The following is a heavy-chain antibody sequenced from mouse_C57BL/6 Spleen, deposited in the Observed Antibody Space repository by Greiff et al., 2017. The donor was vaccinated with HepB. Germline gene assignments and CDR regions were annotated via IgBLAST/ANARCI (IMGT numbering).Heavy chain of an antibody. Sequence: VQLQQSGAELARPGASVKMSCKASGYTFTSYTMHWVKQRPGRGLEWIGNINPSSGYTKYNQKFKDKATLTADKSSSTAYMQPGSLTSEDSAVYYCESGRNWFAYWGQGTLVTVSA. J-gene: IGHJ3*01. CDR3: ESGRNWFAY. V-gene: IGHV1-4*01. CDR1: GYTFTSYT. CDR2: INPSSGYT.